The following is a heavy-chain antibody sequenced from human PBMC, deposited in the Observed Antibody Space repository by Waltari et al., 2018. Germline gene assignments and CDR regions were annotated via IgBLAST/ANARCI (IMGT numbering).Heavy chain of an antibody. J-gene: IGHJ4*02. D-gene: IGHD1-26*01. V-gene: IGHV4-59*11. CDR1: GGSISSHY. Sequence: QVKLQESGPGLVKPSETLSLTCTVSGGSISSHYWSWIRKPPGKGLEWIGYIYYSGSTNYNPSLKSRVTISVDTSKNQFSLKLSSVTAADTAVYYCARDEGVGATYFDYWGQGTLVTVSS. CDR2: IYYSGST. CDR3: ARDEGVGATYFDY.